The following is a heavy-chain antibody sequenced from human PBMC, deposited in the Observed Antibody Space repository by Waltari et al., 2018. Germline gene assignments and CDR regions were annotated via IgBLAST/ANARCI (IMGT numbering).Heavy chain of an antibody. CDR2: IHHAGST. J-gene: IGHJ4*02. D-gene: IGHD4-17*01. CDR1: GYSISSGYY. CDR3: ATSHYGDYVGAFDY. V-gene: IGHV4-38-2*01. Sequence: QVQLQESGPGLVKPSETLSITCPVSGYSISSGYYWGWIRQPPGKGLEWLGSIHHAGSTSYTPSLKSRVTISVDTSKNQFSLKLSSVTAADTAVYYCATSHYGDYVGAFDYWGQGTLVTVSS.